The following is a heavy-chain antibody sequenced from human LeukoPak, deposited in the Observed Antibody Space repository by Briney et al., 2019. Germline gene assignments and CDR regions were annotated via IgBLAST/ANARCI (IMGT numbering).Heavy chain of an antibody. D-gene: IGHD3-3*01. CDR1: GGSISSYY. CDR3: ARGTIFDLDY. V-gene: IGHV4-4*07. CDR2: IYTSGST. Sequence: SETLSLSCTVSGGSISSYYWRWIRQPAGKGLEWIGRIYTSGSTNYNPSLKSRVTMSVDTSKIQFSLNLSSVTAADTAVYYCARGTIFDLDYWGQGTLVTVSS. J-gene: IGHJ4*02.